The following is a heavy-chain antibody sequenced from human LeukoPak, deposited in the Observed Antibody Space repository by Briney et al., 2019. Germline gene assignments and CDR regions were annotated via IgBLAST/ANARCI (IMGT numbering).Heavy chain of an antibody. CDR1: GYTFTSYP. D-gene: IGHD3-10*01. CDR3: ARRRAGSGSYRGCYYYMDV. V-gene: IGHV7-4-1*02. Sequence: ASVKVACQPSGYTFTSYPMNWVRQAPGQGLEWMGWINTNTGNPTYAQGFTGRFVFSLDTSVSTAYLQISSLKAEDTAVYYCARRRAGSGSYRGCYYYMDVWGKGTTVTVSS. CDR2: INTNTGNP. J-gene: IGHJ6*03.